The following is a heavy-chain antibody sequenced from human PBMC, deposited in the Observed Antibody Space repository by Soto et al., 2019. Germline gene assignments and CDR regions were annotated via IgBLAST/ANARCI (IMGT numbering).Heavy chain of an antibody. CDR3: ATHPMATLTYSYGMDV. V-gene: IGHV1-69*12. Sequence: QVQLVQSGAEVKKPGSSVKVSCKASGGTFSSYAISWVRQAPGQGLEWMGGFIPIFGTANYAQKCQGRVTMNADESTSTAYMELSSLRSEDTAVYYCATHPMATLTYSYGMDVWGQGTTVTVSS. CDR2: FIPIFGTA. CDR1: GGTFSSYA. J-gene: IGHJ6*02. D-gene: IGHD5-12*01.